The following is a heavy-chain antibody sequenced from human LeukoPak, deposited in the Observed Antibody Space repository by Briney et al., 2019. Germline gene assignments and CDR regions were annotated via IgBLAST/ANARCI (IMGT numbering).Heavy chain of an antibody. D-gene: IGHD6-13*01. J-gene: IGHJ4*02. CDR2: INPIFGTA. Sequence: SVKVSCKASGGTYSSYAISWVRQAPGQGLEWMGGINPIFGTANYAQKFQGRVTITADESTSTAYMELSSLRSEDTAVYYCARGEDEEQQLSPFDYWGQGTLFTVSS. V-gene: IGHV1-69*13. CDR3: ARGEDEEQQLSPFDY. CDR1: GGTYSSYA.